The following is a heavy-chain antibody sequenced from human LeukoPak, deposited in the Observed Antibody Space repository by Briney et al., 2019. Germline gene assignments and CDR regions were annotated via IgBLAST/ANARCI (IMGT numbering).Heavy chain of an antibody. CDR3: ARVWMVTYGDYVPDYYYGMDV. CDR2: ISATGDST. D-gene: IGHD4-17*01. Sequence: GGSLRLSCAASGFTFSAYAMNWVRQAPGKGLEWVSTISATGDSTYFADSVKGRFTISRDNSQNTLYLQMNSLRSDDTAVYYCARVWMVTYGDYVPDYYYGMDVWGQGTTVTVSS. V-gene: IGHV3-23*01. J-gene: IGHJ6*02. CDR1: GFTFSAYA.